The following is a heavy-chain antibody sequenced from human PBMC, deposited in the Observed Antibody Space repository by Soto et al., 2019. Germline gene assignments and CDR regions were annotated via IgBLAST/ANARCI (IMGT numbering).Heavy chain of an antibody. J-gene: IGHJ6*02. CDR3: ASGTITGTTNYYYGMDV. D-gene: IGHD1-7*01. Sequence: LSLTCTVSGGSISSYYWSWIRQPPGKGLEWIGYIYYSGSTNYNPSLKSRVTISVDTSKNQFSLKLSSVTAADTAVYYCASGTITGTTNYYYGMDVWGQGTTVTVSS. CDR2: IYYSGST. CDR1: GGSISSYY. V-gene: IGHV4-59*01.